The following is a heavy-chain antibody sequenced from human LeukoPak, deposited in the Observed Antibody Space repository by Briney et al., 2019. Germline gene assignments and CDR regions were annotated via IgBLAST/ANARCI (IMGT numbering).Heavy chain of an antibody. D-gene: IGHD6-19*01. Sequence: GGSLRLSCAASGFTFSSYEMNWVRQAPGKGLEWVAVISYDGSNKYYADSVKGRFTISRDNSKNTLYLQMNSLRAEDTAVYYCARQWLVNGWGQGTLVTVSS. J-gene: IGHJ4*02. CDR3: ARQWLVNG. V-gene: IGHV3-30*04. CDR2: ISYDGSNK. CDR1: GFTFSSYE.